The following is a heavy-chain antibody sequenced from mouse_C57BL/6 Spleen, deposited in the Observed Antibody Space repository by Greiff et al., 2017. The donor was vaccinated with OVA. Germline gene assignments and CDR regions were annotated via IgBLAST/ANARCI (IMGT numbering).Heavy chain of an antibody. CDR1: GFNIKDYY. D-gene: IGHD3-3*01. CDR3: TTAGLSGAMDY. J-gene: IGHJ4*01. Sequence: VQLQQSGAELVRPGASVKLSCTASGFNIKDYYMHWVKQRPEQGLEWIGRIDPEDGDTEYAPKFQGKATMTADTSSNTAYLQLSSLTSEDTAVDYCTTAGLSGAMDYWGQGTSVTVSS. V-gene: IGHV14-1*01. CDR2: IDPEDGDT.